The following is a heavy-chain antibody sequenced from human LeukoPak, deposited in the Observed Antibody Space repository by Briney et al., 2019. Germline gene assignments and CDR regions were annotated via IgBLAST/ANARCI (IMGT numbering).Heavy chain of an antibody. J-gene: IGHJ4*02. D-gene: IGHD4-17*01. CDR1: GFTFDSYA. Sequence: PGGSLRLSCAASGFTFDSYAVSWVRQAPGKGLEWVSVISGTGGSTYYADSVNGRFTISRDNSKNTLHLQINSLRTEDTAVYYCAKHLATVAKTPYDYWGLGTLVTVSS. CDR2: ISGTGGST. CDR3: AKHLATVAKTPYDY. V-gene: IGHV3-23*01.